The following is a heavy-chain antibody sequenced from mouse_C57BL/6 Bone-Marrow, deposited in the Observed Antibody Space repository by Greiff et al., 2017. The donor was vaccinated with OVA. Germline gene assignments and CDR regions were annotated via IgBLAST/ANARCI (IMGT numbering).Heavy chain of an antibody. Sequence: EVQLQQSGPGLAKPSQTLSLTCSVTGYSITSDYWNWIRKFPGNKLEYMGYISYSGITYSNPSLQRLISITRDTSKNQYYLQLNSVTTEDTATYDCERNYGSSDWYFDVWGTGTTVTVSS. CDR3: ERNYGSSDWYFDV. D-gene: IGHD1-1*01. CDR2: ISYSGIT. J-gene: IGHJ1*03. CDR1: GYSITSDY. V-gene: IGHV3-8*01.